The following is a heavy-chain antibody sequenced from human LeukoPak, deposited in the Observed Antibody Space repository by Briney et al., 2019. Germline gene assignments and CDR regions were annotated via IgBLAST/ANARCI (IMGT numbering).Heavy chain of an antibody. CDR2: IRGKAYGGTT. J-gene: IGHJ6*02. CDR1: GFTIGDYI. Sequence: PGGSLRLSCTASGFTIGDYIMSWVRQAPGKGLEWVGFIRGKAYGGTTEYAASVKGRFTISRDDSKSIAYLQVNSLKTEDTAVYYCTRDGSGMHYGMDVWGQGTTVTVSS. V-gene: IGHV3-49*04. CDR3: TRDGSGMHYGMDV. D-gene: IGHD1-26*01.